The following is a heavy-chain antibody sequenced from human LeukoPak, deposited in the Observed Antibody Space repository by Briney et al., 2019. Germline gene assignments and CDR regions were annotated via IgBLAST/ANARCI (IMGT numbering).Heavy chain of an antibody. V-gene: IGHV3-7*01. J-gene: IGHJ4*02. Sequence: GGSLRLSCAVSGFTFSSYWMYWVRQAPGKGLEWVANIKQDGSEIYYVDSVKGRFTISRDNTKSSLYLQMNSLRAEDAALYYCAAGDAMDYWGQGTLVSVSS. CDR2: IKQDGSEI. CDR1: GFTFSSYW. CDR3: AAGDAMDY.